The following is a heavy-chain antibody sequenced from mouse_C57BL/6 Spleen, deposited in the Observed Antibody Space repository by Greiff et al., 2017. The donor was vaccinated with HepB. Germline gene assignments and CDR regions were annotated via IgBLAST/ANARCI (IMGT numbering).Heavy chain of an antibody. CDR1: GFTFSSYG. V-gene: IGHV5-6*01. CDR3: ARGAGVFDY. D-gene: IGHD3-3*01. J-gene: IGHJ2*01. CDR2: ISSGGSYT. Sequence: EVMLVESGGDLVKPGGSLKLSCAASGFTFSSYGMSWVRQTPDKRLEWVATISSGGSYTYYPDSVKGRFTISRDNAKNILYLQMSSLKSEDTAMYYCARGAGVFDYWGQGTTLTVSS.